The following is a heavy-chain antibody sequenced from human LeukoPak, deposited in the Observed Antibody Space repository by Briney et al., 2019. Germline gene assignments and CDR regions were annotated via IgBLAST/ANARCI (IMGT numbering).Heavy chain of an antibody. D-gene: IGHD6-13*01. CDR1: GYIFTSYG. CDR2: ISAYNGNT. V-gene: IGHV1-18*01. J-gene: IGHJ6*02. Sequence: ASVKVSCKASGYIFTSYGISWVRQAPGQGLEWMGWISAYNGNTNYAQKLQGRVTMTTDTSTSTAYMELRSLRSDDTAVYYCARFGYSSSWYYRDYYYYGMDVWGQGTTVTVSS. CDR3: ARFGYSSSWYYRDYYYYGMDV.